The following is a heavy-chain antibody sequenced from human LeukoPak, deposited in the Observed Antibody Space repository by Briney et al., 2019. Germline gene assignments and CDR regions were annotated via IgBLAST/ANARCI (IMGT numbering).Heavy chain of an antibody. V-gene: IGHV4-4*09. CDR1: GGSISSYY. J-gene: IGHJ4*02. Sequence: KPSETLSLTCTVSGGSISSYYWSWIRQPPGKGLEWIGYIYTSGSTNYNPSLKSRVTISVDTSKNQFSLKLSSVTAADTAVYYCARGFGLWLRVDYWGQGTLVTVSS. D-gene: IGHD5-18*01. CDR2: IYTSGST. CDR3: ARGFGLWLRVDY.